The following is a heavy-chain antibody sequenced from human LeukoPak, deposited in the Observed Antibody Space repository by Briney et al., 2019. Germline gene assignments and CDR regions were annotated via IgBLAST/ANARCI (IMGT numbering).Heavy chain of an antibody. CDR2: ISYDGSNK. CDR3: ARDFGYSSSWYREGFDP. V-gene: IGHV3-30-3*01. Sequence: GRSLRLSCAASGFTFSSYAMHWVRQAPGKGLEWVAVISYDGSNKYYADSVKGRFTISRDNSKNTLYLQMNSLRAEDTAVYYCARDFGYSSSWYREGFDPWGQGTLVTVSS. CDR1: GFTFSSYA. J-gene: IGHJ5*02. D-gene: IGHD6-13*01.